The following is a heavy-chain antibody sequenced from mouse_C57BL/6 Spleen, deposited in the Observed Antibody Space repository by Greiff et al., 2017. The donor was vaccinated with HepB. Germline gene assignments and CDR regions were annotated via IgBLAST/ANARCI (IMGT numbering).Heavy chain of an antibody. CDR3: ARSGGNWDYYAMDY. J-gene: IGHJ4*01. V-gene: IGHV1-63*01. CDR2: IYPGGGYT. Sequence: QVQLKQSGAELVRPGTSVKMSCKASGYTFTNYWIGWAKQRPGHGLEWIGDIYPGGGYTNYNEKFKGKATLTADKSSSTAYMQFSSLTSEDSAIYYCARSGGNWDYYAMDYWGQGTSVTVSS. CDR1: GYTFTNYW. D-gene: IGHD4-1*01.